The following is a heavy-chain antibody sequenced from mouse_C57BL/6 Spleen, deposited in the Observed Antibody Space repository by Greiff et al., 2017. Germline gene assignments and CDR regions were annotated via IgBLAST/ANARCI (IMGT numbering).Heavy chain of an antibody. J-gene: IGHJ2*01. CDR1: GYTFTSYW. V-gene: IGHV1-53*01. Sequence: QVQLKQPGTELVKPGASVKLSCKASGYTFTSYWMHWVKQRPGQGLEWIGNINPSNGGTNYNEKFKSKATLTVDKSSSTAYMQLSSLTSEDSAVYYCARTLYYDYDFDYWGQGTTLTVSS. CDR3: ARTLYYDYDFDY. CDR2: INPSNGGT. D-gene: IGHD2-4*01.